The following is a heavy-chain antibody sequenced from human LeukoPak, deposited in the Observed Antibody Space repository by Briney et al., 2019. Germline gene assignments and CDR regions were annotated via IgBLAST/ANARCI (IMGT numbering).Heavy chain of an antibody. J-gene: IGHJ4*02. Sequence: SDTLSLTCTVSGVSIDNSYGYFWVWLRQRPGKGLECIGSISFVGQTFYNSSLESRATLSVDNSRNQFSLRLRSVTAADTAVFYCARLVYSDPNYFDYWGQGSLVTVSS. V-gene: IGHV4-39*01. CDR1: GVSIDNSYGYF. D-gene: IGHD5-12*01. CDR2: ISFVGQT. CDR3: ARLVYSDPNYFDY.